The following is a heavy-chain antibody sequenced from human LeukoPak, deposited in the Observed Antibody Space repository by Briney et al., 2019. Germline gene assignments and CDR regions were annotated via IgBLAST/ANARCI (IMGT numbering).Heavy chain of an antibody. CDR2: ISGSSGNI. CDR3: AREKIPALVFDP. J-gene: IGHJ5*02. Sequence: PSGGSLRLSCAASGFPFSSYEMHWLRQAPGKGLEWVAHISGSSGNILYSDSVKGRFSVSGDNANNVLYLQMNSLRVEDTAVYYCAREKIPALVFDPWGQGTLVTVPP. V-gene: IGHV3-48*03. D-gene: IGHD6-13*01. CDR1: GFPFSSYE.